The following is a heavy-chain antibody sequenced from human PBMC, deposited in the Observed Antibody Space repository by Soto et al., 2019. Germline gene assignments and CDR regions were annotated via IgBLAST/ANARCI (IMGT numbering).Heavy chain of an antibody. CDR3: ARDLSGSRDY. CDR2: IYADGST. Sequence: GGSLILSCAASGFTVSNNYMSWVRQAPGKGLEWVSIIYADGSTYYTDSVKGRFTISRDNSKNTLYLQMNVLRAEDTAVYYCARDLSGSRDYWGQGTLVXVSS. J-gene: IGHJ4*02. D-gene: IGHD6-19*01. V-gene: IGHV3-66*01. CDR1: GFTVSNNY.